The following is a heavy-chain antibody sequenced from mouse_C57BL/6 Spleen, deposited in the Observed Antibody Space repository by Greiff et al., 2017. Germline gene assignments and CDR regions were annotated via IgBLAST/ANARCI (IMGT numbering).Heavy chain of an antibody. J-gene: IGHJ3*01. Sequence: VQLKQSGGDLVKPGGSLKLSCAASGFTFSSYGMSWVRQTPDKRLEWVATISSGGSYTYYPDSVKGRFTISRDNAKNTLYLQMSSQKSEDTAMYYCARHEDDYDLFAYWGQGTLVTVSA. V-gene: IGHV5-6*01. CDR1: GFTFSSYG. D-gene: IGHD2-4*01. CDR2: ISSGGSYT. CDR3: ARHEDDYDLFAY.